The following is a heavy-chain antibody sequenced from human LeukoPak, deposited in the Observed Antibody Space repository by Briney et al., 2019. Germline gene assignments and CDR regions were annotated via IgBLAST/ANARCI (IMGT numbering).Heavy chain of an antibody. CDR2: IYHSGST. CDR1: GYSISSGYY. Sequence: SETLSLTCTVSGYSISSGYYWGWIRQPPGRGLEWIGSIYHSGSTYYNPSLKSRVTISVDTSKNQFSLKLSSVTAADTAVYYCARAEWIQLWPGAFDIWGQGTMVTVSS. CDR3: ARAEWIQLWPGAFDI. D-gene: IGHD5-18*01. J-gene: IGHJ3*02. V-gene: IGHV4-38-2*02.